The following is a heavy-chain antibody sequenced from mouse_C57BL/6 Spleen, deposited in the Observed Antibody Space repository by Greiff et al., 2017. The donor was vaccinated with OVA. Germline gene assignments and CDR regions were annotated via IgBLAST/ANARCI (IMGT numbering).Heavy chain of an antibody. J-gene: IGHJ4*01. CDR1: GYTFTSYW. V-gene: IGHV1-52*01. Sequence: QVQLQQPGAELVRPGSSVKLSCKASGYTFTSYWMHWVKQRPIQGLEWIGNIDPSDSETHYNQKFKDKATLTVDKSSSTAYMQHSSLTSEDSAVYYCARKHYGSDAMDYWGQGTSVTVSS. CDR3: ARKHYGSDAMDY. CDR2: IDPSDSET. D-gene: IGHD1-1*01.